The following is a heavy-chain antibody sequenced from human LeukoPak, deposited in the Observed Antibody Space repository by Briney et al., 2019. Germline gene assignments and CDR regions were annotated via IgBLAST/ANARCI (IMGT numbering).Heavy chain of an antibody. CDR2: IYHSGGTT. D-gene: IGHD3-22*01. Sequence: SETLSLTCTVSGYSSSSGYYWGWIRQSPGKGLEWIGSIYHSGGTTHYNPSLKSRVTISLDTSKNQFSLKLSSVTAADTAVYYCARGVYDYDSSDYTNAFDIWGQGTMVTVSS. V-gene: IGHV4-38-2*02. J-gene: IGHJ3*02. CDR3: ARGVYDYDSSDYTNAFDI. CDR1: GYSSSSGYY.